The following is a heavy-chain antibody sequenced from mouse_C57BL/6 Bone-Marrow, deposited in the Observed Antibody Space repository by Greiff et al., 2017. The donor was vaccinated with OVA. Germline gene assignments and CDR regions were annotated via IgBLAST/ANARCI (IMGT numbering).Heavy chain of an antibody. V-gene: IGHV5-12*01. Sequence: EVQLVESGGGLVQPGGSLKLSCAASGFTFSDYYMYWVRQTPEKRLEWVAYISNGGGSTYYPDTVKGRFTISRDNAKNTLYLQMSRLKSEDTAMYYCARGLRGPYYFDYWGQGTTLTVSS. CDR2: ISNGGGST. CDR1: GFTFSDYY. CDR3: ARGLRGPYYFDY. J-gene: IGHJ2*01.